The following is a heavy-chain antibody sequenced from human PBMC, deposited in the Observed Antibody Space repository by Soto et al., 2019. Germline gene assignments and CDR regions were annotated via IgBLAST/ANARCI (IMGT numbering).Heavy chain of an antibody. D-gene: IGHD3-10*01. CDR3: TKAKGSGSYYDAFDI. Sequence: GGSLRLSCAASGFTFDDYAMHWVRQAPGKGLEWVSGISWNSGSIGYADSVKGRFTISRDNAKNSLYLQMNSLRAEDTALYYCTKAKGSGSYYDAFDIWGQGTMVTVSS. J-gene: IGHJ3*02. CDR2: ISWNSGSI. V-gene: IGHV3-9*01. CDR1: GFTFDDYA.